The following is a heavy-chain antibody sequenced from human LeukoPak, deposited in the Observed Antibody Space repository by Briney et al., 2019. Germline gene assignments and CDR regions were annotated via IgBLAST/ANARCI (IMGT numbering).Heavy chain of an antibody. CDR1: GGSISSYL. D-gene: IGHD2-8*01. Sequence: SETLSLTCTVSGGSISSYLWSWIRQPPGKGLEWIGYIYYSGSTNYNPSLKSRVTILVDTSKNQFSLKVSSVTAADTAVYYCARAPNGFGAFDIWGPGTMVTVSS. CDR2: IYYSGST. CDR3: ARAPNGFGAFDI. J-gene: IGHJ3*02. V-gene: IGHV4-59*01.